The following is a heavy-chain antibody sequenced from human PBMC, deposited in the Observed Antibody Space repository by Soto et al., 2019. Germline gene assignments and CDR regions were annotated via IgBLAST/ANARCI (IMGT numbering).Heavy chain of an antibody. CDR2: IYYSGST. CDR3: ARVFRSKMDYGSGRPDY. J-gene: IGHJ4*02. V-gene: IGHV4-31*03. D-gene: IGHD3-10*01. CDR1: GGSISSGGYY. Sequence: SETLSLTCTVSGGSISSGGYYWSWIRQHPGKGLEWIGYIYYSGSTYYNPSLKSRVTISVDTSKNQFSLKLSSVTAADTAVYYCARVFRSKMDYGSGRPDYWGQGTLVTVSS.